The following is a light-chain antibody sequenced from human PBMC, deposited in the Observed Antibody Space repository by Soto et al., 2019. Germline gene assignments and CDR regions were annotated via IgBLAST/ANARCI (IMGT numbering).Light chain of an antibody. CDR3: KQYNIWPT. V-gene: IGKV3-15*01. J-gene: IGKJ3*01. Sequence: EIVMTQSPATLSVSPGERATLSCRASQSVSINLAWSQQKPGQAPRLLIYGASTRATGIAARLSRSRSGTESAPTISSLQSEDFAVYYWKQYNIWPTFGAGTKVDIK. CDR1: QSVSIN. CDR2: GAS.